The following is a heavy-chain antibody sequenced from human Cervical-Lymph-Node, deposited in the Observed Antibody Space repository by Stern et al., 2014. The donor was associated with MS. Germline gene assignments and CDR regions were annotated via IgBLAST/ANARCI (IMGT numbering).Heavy chain of an antibody. V-gene: IGHV7-4-1*02. Sequence: QVQLVQSGSELKKPGASVKVSCKVSGYNFTNFAMNWVRQAPGQGLEWMGWINTKTGKSTYAQDFTGRFVFSLDTSVSTAHLQISSLKAEDTAIYYCARDFVDTPMVTRSDYLDCWGQGTLVTVSS. CDR2: INTKTGKS. D-gene: IGHD5-18*01. J-gene: IGHJ4*02. CDR1: GYNFTNFA. CDR3: ARDFVDTPMVTRSDYLDC.